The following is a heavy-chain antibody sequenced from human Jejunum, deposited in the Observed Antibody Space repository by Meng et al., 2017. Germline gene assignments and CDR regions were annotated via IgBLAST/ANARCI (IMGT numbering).Heavy chain of an antibody. Sequence: GGSLRLSCEASGFIFSRYGMNWVRQAPGKGLEWISHIDASGSTKYYEDSVKGRFSVSRDNATNSLYLQMSTLRAEDTAVYYCVREAYCSGGTCKSNWIDPWGQGTMVTVSS. D-gene: IGHD2-15*01. CDR3: VREAYCSGGTCKSNWIDP. V-gene: IGHV3-48*03. CDR1: GFIFSRYG. J-gene: IGHJ5*02. CDR2: IDASGSTK.